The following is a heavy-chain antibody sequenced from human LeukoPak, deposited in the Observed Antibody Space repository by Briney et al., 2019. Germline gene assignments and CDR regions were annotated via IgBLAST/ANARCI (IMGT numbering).Heavy chain of an antibody. CDR1: GVSISHYY. V-gene: IGHV4-59*01. J-gene: IGHJ6*02. CDR2: IYYSGTT. CDR3: AREDPRTKVPEGMDV. D-gene: IGHD4/OR15-4a*01. Sequence: PSEALSLTCTVSGVSISHYYWSWVRQPPGKGLEGVGYIYYSGTTNYNPSLKSRVTISVDTSKNQFSLKLNSVTAADTAVYYCAREDPRTKVPEGMDVWGQGTTVTVSS.